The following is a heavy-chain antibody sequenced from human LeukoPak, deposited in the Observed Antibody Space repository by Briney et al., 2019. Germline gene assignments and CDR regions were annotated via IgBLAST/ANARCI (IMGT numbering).Heavy chain of an antibody. D-gene: IGHD3-10*01. CDR3: ARGKAPTYYYGSGSSRPFDY. CDR1: GGSFSGYY. Sequence: SETLSLTCAVSGGSFSGYYWSWIRQPPRKGLEWIGEINHSGSTNYNPSLKSRVTISVDTSKNQFSLKLSSVTAADTAVYYCARGKAPTYYYGSGSSRPFDYWGQGTLVTASS. V-gene: IGHV4-34*01. CDR2: INHSGST. J-gene: IGHJ4*02.